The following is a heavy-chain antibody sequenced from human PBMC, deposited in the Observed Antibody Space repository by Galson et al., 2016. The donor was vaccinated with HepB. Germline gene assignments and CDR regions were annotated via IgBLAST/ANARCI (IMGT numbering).Heavy chain of an antibody. CDR2: ISYDGTQE. CDR3: ARLALPRRMTGNYYGLAF. D-gene: IGHD2-15*01. V-gene: IGHV3-30*04. CDR1: GFTFSTFA. J-gene: IGHJ6*02. Sequence: SLRLSCAASGFTFSTFAMHWVRQVPDKGLEWVALISYDGTQEYYAESVKGRFTISRDDSKNTLYLHMNSLRVEDTAVYHCARLALPRRMTGNYYGLAFWGQGTTVTVSS.